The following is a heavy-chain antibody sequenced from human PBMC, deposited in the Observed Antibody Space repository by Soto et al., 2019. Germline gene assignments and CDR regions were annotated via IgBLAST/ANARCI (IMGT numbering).Heavy chain of an antibody. CDR1: GFTFSSYG. J-gene: IGHJ6*02. CDR2: ISYDGSNK. V-gene: IGHV3-30*18. D-gene: IGHD3-3*01. CDR3: AKTLEYYDFWSGYSHYYGMDV. Sequence: QVQLVESGGGVVQPGRSLRLSCAASGFTFSSYGMHWVRQAPGKGLEWVAVISYDGSNKYYADSVKGRFTISRDNSKNTLYLQMNSLRAEDTAVYYCAKTLEYYDFWSGYSHYYGMDVWGQGTTVTVSS.